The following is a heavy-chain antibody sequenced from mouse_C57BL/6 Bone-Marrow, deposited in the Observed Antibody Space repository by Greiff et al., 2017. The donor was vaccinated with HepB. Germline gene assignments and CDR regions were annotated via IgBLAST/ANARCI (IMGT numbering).Heavy chain of an antibody. V-gene: IGHV5-16*01. Sequence: EVKLMESEGGLVQPGSSMKLSCTASGFTFSDYYMAWVRQVPEKGLEWVANINYDGSSTYYMDSLKSRFIISRDNEKNILYLQMSSLKSEDTATYYCARAYGNYPLWYFDVWGTGTTVTVSS. CDR3: ARAYGNYPLWYFDV. CDR1: GFTFSDYY. D-gene: IGHD2-1*01. J-gene: IGHJ1*03. CDR2: INYDGSST.